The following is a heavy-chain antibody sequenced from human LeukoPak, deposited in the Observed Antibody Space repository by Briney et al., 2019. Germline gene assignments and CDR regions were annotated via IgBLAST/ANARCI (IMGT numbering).Heavy chain of an antibody. CDR1: GFTFSSYG. CDR3: AKGTYYYDSSGYYESYNDY. Sequence: PGRSLRLSCAASGFTFSSYGMHWVRQAPGKGLEWVAVIWYDGSNKYYADSVKGRFTISGDNSKNTLYLQMNSLRAEDTAVYYCAKGTYYYDSSGYYESYNDYWGQGTLVTVSS. CDR2: IWYDGSNK. D-gene: IGHD3-22*01. V-gene: IGHV3-33*06. J-gene: IGHJ4*02.